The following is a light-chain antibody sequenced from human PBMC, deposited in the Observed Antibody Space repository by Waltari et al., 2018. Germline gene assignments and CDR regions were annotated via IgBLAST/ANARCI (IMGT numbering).Light chain of an antibody. Sequence: ETVLTQSPATLSLSPGERATLSCRASQSVDIYLAWYQQKPGQAPRLLIYDASNRAAGIPARFSGSGSGTDFTLTISSLEPEDFAVYYCQKYNSAPRTFGQGTKVEIK. CDR2: DAS. V-gene: IGKV3-11*01. J-gene: IGKJ1*01. CDR3: QKYNSAPRT. CDR1: QSVDIY.